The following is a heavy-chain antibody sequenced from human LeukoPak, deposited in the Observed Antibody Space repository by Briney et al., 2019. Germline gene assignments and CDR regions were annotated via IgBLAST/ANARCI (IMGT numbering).Heavy chain of an antibody. D-gene: IGHD6-19*01. Sequence: PGGSLRLSCAASGFTFSSYSMNWVRQAPGKGLEWVSSISSSSSYIYYADSVKGRFTISRDNAKNSLYLQMNSLRAEDTAVYYCARDQPYSSGWSDAFDIWGQGTMVTVSS. CDR1: GFTFSSYS. CDR3: ARDQPYSSGWSDAFDI. J-gene: IGHJ3*02. V-gene: IGHV3-21*01. CDR2: ISSSSSYI.